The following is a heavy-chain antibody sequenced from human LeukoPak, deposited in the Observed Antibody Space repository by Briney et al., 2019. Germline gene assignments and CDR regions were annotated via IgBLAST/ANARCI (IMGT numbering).Heavy chain of an antibody. D-gene: IGHD2-2*01. CDR3: ARDLEYCSSSNCPRYWYFDL. V-gene: IGHV4-31*03. CDR1: GGSISSGGGYY. Sequence: SQTLSLTCTVSGGSISSGGGYYWSWIRQRPGKGLEWIGFIYYSGSTYYNPSLKSRLTMSVGTSKNQFSLRLTSVTAADTAVYYCARDLEYCSSSNCPRYWYFDLWGRGTLVTVSS. J-gene: IGHJ2*01. CDR2: IYYSGST.